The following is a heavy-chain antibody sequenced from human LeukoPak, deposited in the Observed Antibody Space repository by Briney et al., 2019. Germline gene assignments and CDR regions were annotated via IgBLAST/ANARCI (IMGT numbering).Heavy chain of an antibody. CDR3: AKWDGDYVYYYYGMDV. Sequence: GGALRLSCAGSGFTFSSYAMRWVRQAPGKGLEWVSAISGSGGSPSYADAVKGRFTISRDNSKNTLYPQMTSLRAEDTAVYYCAKWDGDYVYYYYGMDVWGQGTTVTVSS. V-gene: IGHV3-23*01. CDR2: ISGSGGSP. J-gene: IGHJ6*02. D-gene: IGHD4-17*01. CDR1: GFTFSSYA.